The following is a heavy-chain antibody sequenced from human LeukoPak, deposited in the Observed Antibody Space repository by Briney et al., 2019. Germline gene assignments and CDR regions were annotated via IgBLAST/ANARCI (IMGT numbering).Heavy chain of an antibody. D-gene: IGHD2-15*01. Sequence: SETLSLTCAVYGGSFSGYYWSWIRQPPGKGLEWIGEINHSGSTNYNPSLKSRVTISVDTSKNQFSLKLRSVTAADTAVYYCARAPGYCSGGSCYSGWFDPWGQGTLVTVSS. V-gene: IGHV4-34*01. CDR2: INHSGST. CDR3: ARAPGYCSGGSCYSGWFDP. J-gene: IGHJ5*02. CDR1: GGSFSGYY.